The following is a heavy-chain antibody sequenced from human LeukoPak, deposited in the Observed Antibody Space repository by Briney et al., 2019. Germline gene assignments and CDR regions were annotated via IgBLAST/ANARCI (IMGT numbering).Heavy chain of an antibody. CDR3: ARDPIVQAGYYYGMDV. Sequence: ASVRVSCKASGYTFTAYYMHWVRQAPGQGLEWMGWINPNSGATNYAQNFQGRVTMTADTCISTAYLDLSRLRSDDSAVYYCARDPIVQAGYYYGMDVWGQGTTVTVSS. CDR2: INPNSGAT. D-gene: IGHD2/OR15-2a*01. CDR1: GYTFTAYY. J-gene: IGHJ6*02. V-gene: IGHV1-2*02.